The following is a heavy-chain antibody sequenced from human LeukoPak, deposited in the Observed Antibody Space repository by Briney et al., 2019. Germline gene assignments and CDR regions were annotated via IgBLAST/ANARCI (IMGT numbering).Heavy chain of an antibody. V-gene: IGHV5-51*01. CDR2: IYPGDSDT. J-gene: IGHJ5*02. CDR3: ARLGITGTVYNWFDP. CDR1: GYSSTSYW. Sequence: GESLKISCKGSGYSSTSYWIGWVRQMPGKGLEWMGIIYPGDSDTRYSPSFQGQVTISADKSISTAYLQWSSLKASDTAMYYCARLGITGTVYNWFDPWGQGTLVTVSS. D-gene: IGHD1-7*01.